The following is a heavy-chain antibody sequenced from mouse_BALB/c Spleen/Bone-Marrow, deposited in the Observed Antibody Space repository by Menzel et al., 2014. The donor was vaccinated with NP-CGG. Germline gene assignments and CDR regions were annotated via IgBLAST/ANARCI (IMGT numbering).Heavy chain of an antibody. J-gene: IGHJ2*01. Sequence: EVMLVESGGGLVQPGGSLKLSCAASGFDFSRCWMNWVRQAPGKGLEWIGEINPDSSAIIHTPSLKDNFIISRDNAKNTLYLQMSKVRSEDTALYYCARPYYRYLYFDYWGQGTTLTVSS. CDR1: GFDFSRCW. V-gene: IGHV4-1*02. CDR3: ARPYYRYLYFDY. CDR2: INPDSSAI. D-gene: IGHD2-14*01.